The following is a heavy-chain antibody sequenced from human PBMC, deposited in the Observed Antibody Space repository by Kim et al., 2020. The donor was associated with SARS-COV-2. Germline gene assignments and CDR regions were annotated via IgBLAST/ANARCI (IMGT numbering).Heavy chain of an antibody. J-gene: IGHJ6*02. D-gene: IGHD1-26*01. V-gene: IGHV3-30*04. CDR1: EFTFTAYA. CDR2: ISSDGKKK. CDR3: ARDQGASAAQGYGMDV. Sequence: GGSLRLSCVASEFTFTAYALHWVRQSPGKGLEWVAIISSDGKKKFYADAVKGRFTISRDNSRNTLYLQVNRLRVEDTAVYYCARDQGASAAQGYGMDVWGQGTTVTVSS.